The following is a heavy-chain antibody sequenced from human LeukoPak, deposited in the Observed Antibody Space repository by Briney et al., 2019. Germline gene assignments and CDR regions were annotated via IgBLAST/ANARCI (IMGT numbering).Heavy chain of an antibody. D-gene: IGHD3-3*01. CDR2: IDPSGGST. CDR3: KSWAGEVKNGLWSGPFAY. CDR1: GYTFTSHY. J-gene: IGHJ4*02. V-gene: IGHV1-46*01. Sequence: ASVKVSCKASGYTFTSHYFHWVRQAPGQGLEWMGIIDPSGGSTNYAQKFQGRVAMTRDTSTSTVYMDLSSLRSEDTAVYYCKSWAGEVKNGLWSGPFAYWAQGPLVTVSS.